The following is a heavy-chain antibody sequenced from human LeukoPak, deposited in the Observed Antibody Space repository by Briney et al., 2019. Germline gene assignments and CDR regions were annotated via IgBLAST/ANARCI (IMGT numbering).Heavy chain of an antibody. D-gene: IGHD5-18*01. CDR2: IDSSGTT. V-gene: IGHV4-39*01. CDR3: ARHGYIQFWLY. Sequence: HPSETLSLTCTVSGASLSRDTYFWGWIRQSPEKGLEWIGSIDSSGTTHYNSSLKSRVVISVDTSRNEVSPNLTSVTSADTAVYYCARHGYIQFWLYWGQGTQVIVSS. J-gene: IGHJ4*02. CDR1: GASLSRDTYF.